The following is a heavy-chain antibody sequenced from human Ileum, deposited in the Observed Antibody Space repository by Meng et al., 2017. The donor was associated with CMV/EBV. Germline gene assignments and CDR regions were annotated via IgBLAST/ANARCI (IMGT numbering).Heavy chain of an antibody. CDR1: GLSLSTNGLG. J-gene: IGHJ2*01. V-gene: IGHV2-5*02. CDR2: IYWDDGK. Sequence: QSTLKESVPTVVKPTPALTLTCTVSGLSLSTNGLGVGWVRQPPGKALEWLAVIYWDDGKRYSPSLKSRLTISKDTSKNQVVLTMTNMDPVDTATYYCAYRYSYASYWYFDLWGRGTLVTVSS. CDR3: AYRYSYASYWYFDL. D-gene: IGHD3-16*01.